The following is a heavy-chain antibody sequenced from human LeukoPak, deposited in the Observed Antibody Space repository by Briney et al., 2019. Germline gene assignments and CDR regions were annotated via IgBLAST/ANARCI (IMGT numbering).Heavy chain of an antibody. CDR1: GFTFSSYG. V-gene: IGHV3-30*18. CDR3: AKARWDIVVVVAALDY. J-gene: IGHJ4*02. CDR2: ISYDGSNK. D-gene: IGHD2-15*01. Sequence: GGSLRLSCAASGFTFSSYGMHWVRQAPGKGLEWVAVISYDGSNKYYTDSVKGRFTISRDNSKNTLYLQMNSLRAEDTAVYYCAKARWDIVVVVAALDYWGQGTLVTVSS.